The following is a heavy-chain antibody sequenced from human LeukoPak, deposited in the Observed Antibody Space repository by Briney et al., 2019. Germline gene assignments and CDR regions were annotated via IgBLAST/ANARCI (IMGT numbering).Heavy chain of an antibody. J-gene: IGHJ4*02. V-gene: IGHV3-23*01. CDR2: ISGSGDDT. D-gene: IGHD3-10*01. Sequence: GGSLRLSCAASGFTFSNYAMNWVRQAPGKGLEWVSSISGSGDDTYYADSVKGRFTISRDNSKNTLYLQMNSLRAEDTTVYYCAKVTYGSGTYGAFDYWGQGTLVTVSS. CDR1: GFTFSNYA. CDR3: AKVTYGSGTYGAFDY.